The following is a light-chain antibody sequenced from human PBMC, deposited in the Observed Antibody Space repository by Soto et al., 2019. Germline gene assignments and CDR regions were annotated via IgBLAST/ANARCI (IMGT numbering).Light chain of an antibody. CDR1: QSISTW. Sequence: DIQMTQSPSTLSASVGDRVTITCRASQSISTWLAWYQQKPGKAPKLLIYKASSLRNGVPSRFRGSGSGTEFTLTIYSLQPDDVASYYCQQYNCYPHTFGQGTKLEIK. CDR3: QQYNCYPHT. CDR2: KAS. J-gene: IGKJ2*01. V-gene: IGKV1-5*03.